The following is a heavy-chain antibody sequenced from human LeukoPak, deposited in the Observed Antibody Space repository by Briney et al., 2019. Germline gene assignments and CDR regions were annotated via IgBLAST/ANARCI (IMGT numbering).Heavy chain of an antibody. CDR2: INSDESST. CDR1: GFTFSNYW. Sequence: GGSLRLSCVASGFTFSNYWMHWVRQTPGKGLVWVSRINSDESSTGYADSVKGRFTISRDNAKNTLYLQVNSLRAEDTAVYYCERGSGGFDIWGKGKMVTVSS. CDR3: ERGSGGFDI. V-gene: IGHV3-74*01. D-gene: IGHD2-8*02. J-gene: IGHJ3*02.